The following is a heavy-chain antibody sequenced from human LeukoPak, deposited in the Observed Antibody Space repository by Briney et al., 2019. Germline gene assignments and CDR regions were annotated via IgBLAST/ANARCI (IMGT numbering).Heavy chain of an antibody. CDR1: GGSITSDY. CDR3: ARGGGAVGASSPFDY. D-gene: IGHD1-26*01. CDR2: IYDSGST. V-gene: IGHV4-4*09. Sequence: SETLSLTCSVSGGSITSDYWSWIRQSPGKGLEWIGFIYDSGSTIYNPSPKSRVTISVDTSKNQFSLKLSSVTAADTAVYYCARGGGAVGASSPFDYWGQGTLVTVSS. J-gene: IGHJ4*02.